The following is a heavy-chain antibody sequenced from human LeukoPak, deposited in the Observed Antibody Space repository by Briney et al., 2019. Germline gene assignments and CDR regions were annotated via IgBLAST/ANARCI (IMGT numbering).Heavy chain of an antibody. CDR1: GYSFTSYW. Sequence: GESLKISCKGSGYSFTSYWIGWVRQMPGKGLEWMGRIDPSDSYTNYSPSFQGHVTISADKSISTAYLQWSSLKASDTAMYYCARLAYCGGDCYRNYFDYWGQGTLVTVSS. CDR3: ARLAYCGGDCYRNYFDY. J-gene: IGHJ4*02. D-gene: IGHD2-21*02. CDR2: IDPSDSYT. V-gene: IGHV5-10-1*01.